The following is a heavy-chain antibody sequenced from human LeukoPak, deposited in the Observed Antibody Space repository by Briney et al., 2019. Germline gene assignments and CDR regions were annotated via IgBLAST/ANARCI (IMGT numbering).Heavy chain of an antibody. CDR1: GGSISSYY. D-gene: IGHD1-1*01. Sequence: SETLSLTCTVSGGSISSYYWSWIRQPPGKGLEWIGYIYYSGSTNYNPSLKSRVTISVDTSKNQFPLKLSSVTAADTAVYYCARVNINNWHSCDYWGQGTLVTVSS. CDR2: IYYSGST. J-gene: IGHJ4*02. CDR3: ARVNINNWHSCDY. V-gene: IGHV4-59*01.